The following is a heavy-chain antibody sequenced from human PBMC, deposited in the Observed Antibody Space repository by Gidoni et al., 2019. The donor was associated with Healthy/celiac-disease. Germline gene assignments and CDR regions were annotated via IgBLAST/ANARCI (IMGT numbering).Heavy chain of an antibody. D-gene: IGHD3-10*01. CDR1: GCSISSSSYY. CDR3: ARVEGFGEFYYFDY. Sequence: QLQLQESGPGLVKPSETLSLTCTVSGCSISSSSYYWGWIRQPPGKGLEWIGSIYYSGSTYYNPSLKRRVTISVDTSKNQFSLKLSSVTAADTAVYYCARVEGFGEFYYFDYWGQGTLVTVSS. V-gene: IGHV4-39*07. CDR2: IYYSGST. J-gene: IGHJ4*02.